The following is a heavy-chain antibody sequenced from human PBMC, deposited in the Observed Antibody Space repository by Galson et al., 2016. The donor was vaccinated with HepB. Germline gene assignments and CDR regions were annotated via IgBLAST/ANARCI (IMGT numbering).Heavy chain of an antibody. D-gene: IGHD4-17*01. CDR2: IHYSGSI. Sequence: ETLSLTCGVSGGSLSDYFWTWIRQPPGKGLEWIANIHYSGSIDYKSSLKSRVTISLDKFKNQFSLKLNSVTAADTAFYYCARPRDYGFDNWGQGTLVTVYS. CDR1: GGSLSDYF. J-gene: IGHJ4*02. V-gene: IGHV4-34*01. CDR3: ARPRDYGFDN.